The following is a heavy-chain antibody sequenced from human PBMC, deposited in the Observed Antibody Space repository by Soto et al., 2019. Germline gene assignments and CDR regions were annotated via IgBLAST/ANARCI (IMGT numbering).Heavy chain of an antibody. D-gene: IGHD2-2*01. CDR3: ARDEGYCSSSICYDVFDI. J-gene: IGHJ3*02. CDR2: IKRDGSEK. CDR1: GFTFSGYW. V-gene: IGHV3-7*01. Sequence: VQLAESGGGLVQPGGSLRLSCAASGFTFSGYWMTWVRQAPGKGLEWVANIKRDGSEKNYADSVKGRFTISRDNAKNSLYLQMNSLRAEDTAVYYCARDEGYCSSSICYDVFDIWGRGTMVTVSS.